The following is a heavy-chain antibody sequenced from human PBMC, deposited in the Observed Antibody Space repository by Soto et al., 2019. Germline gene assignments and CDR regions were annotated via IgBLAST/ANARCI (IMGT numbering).Heavy chain of an antibody. J-gene: IGHJ4*02. D-gene: IGHD2-15*01. CDR3: AGDSCSGGSCYWRGYFDY. Sequence: GGSLRLSCAASGFTFSSYGMHWVRQAPGKGLEWVAVIWYDGSNKYYADSVKVRFTISRDNSKNTLYLQMNSLRAEDTAVYYCAGDSCSGGSCYWRGYFDYWGQGTLVTVSS. CDR2: IWYDGSNK. CDR1: GFTFSSYG. V-gene: IGHV3-33*01.